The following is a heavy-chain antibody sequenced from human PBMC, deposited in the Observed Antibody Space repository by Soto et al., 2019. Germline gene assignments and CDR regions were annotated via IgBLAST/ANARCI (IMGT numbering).Heavy chain of an antibody. CDR2: ISGRGSSI. Sequence: GGSLRLSCAASGFTFSNYAINWVRQAPGKGLEWVSTISGRGSSIYYAASVKGRFTISRDNSENSLSLQMNSLRAEDTAVYFCAKGMYYYDSSGYRLFDYWGQGTLVTVSS. CDR3: AKGMYYYDSSGYRLFDY. CDR1: GFTFSNYA. V-gene: IGHV3-23*01. J-gene: IGHJ4*02. D-gene: IGHD3-22*01.